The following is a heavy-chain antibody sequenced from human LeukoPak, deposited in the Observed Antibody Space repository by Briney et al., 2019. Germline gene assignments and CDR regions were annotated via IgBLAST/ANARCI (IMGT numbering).Heavy chain of an antibody. J-gene: IGHJ4*02. Sequence: GESLKISCKGSGYSFTSYWIGWVRQMPGKGLEWMGIIWPGDSDTRYSPSFQDQVIMSADKSISTAYLQWSSLKASDTAMYYCARRLRDSGGYFLYNFDYWGQGTLVTVSS. D-gene: IGHD3-22*01. CDR2: IWPGDSDT. CDR1: GYSFTSYW. V-gene: IGHV5-51*01. CDR3: ARRLRDSGGYFLYNFDY.